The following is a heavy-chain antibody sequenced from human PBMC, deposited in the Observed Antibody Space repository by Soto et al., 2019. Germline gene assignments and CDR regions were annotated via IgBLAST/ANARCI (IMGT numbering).Heavy chain of an antibody. D-gene: IGHD6-13*01. CDR1: GYTFTNYY. V-gene: IGHV1-46*01. J-gene: IGHJ5*02. CDR2: INPTSGST. Sequence: QVQLVQSGAEVKKPGASVKVSCKASGYTFTNYYIHWVRQAPGQGLEWMGIINPTSGSTNYAQKFQGRVTLTYDTSTTTDYMELSGLRSEDTAVLYCARDLAAGDPWGQGTLVTVSS. CDR3: ARDLAAGDP.